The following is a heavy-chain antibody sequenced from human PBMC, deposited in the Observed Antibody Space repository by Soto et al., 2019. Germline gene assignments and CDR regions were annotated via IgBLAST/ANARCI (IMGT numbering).Heavy chain of an antibody. CDR3: ARQITSFGVVIHYYYGMDV. J-gene: IGHJ6*02. CDR2: IYTSGST. D-gene: IGHD3-3*01. Sequence: SETLSLTCTVSGGSISSYYWSWIRQPAGKGLEWIGRIYTSGSTNYNPSLKSRVTMSVDTSKNQFSLKLSSVTAADTAVYYCARQITSFGVVIHYYYGMDVWGQGTTVTVSS. CDR1: GGSISSYY. V-gene: IGHV4-4*07.